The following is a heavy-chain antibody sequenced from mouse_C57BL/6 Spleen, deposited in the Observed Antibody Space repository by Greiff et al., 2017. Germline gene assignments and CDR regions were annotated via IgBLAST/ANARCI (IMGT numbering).Heavy chain of an antibody. D-gene: IGHD4-1*01. CDR2: ISNLAYSI. Sequence: DVMLVESGGGLVQPGGSLKLSCAASGFTFSDYGMAWVRQAPRKGPEWVAFISNLAYSIYYADTVTGRFTISRENAKNTLYLEMSSLRSEDTAMYYCARHPGTGYFDYWGQGTTLTVSS. CDR3: ARHPGTGYFDY. CDR1: GFTFSDYG. V-gene: IGHV5-15*01. J-gene: IGHJ2*01.